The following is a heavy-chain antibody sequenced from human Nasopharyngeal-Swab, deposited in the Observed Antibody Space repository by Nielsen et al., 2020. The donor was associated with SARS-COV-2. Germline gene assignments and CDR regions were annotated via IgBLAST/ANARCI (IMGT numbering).Heavy chain of an antibody. D-gene: IGHD5-24*01. CDR3: AKGGGWLYYLDY. CDR1: GFTFSDYY. Sequence: GESLKISCAASGFTFSDYYMSWIRQAPGKGLEWVSYISSSGSTIYYADSVKGRFTISRDNSKNTLYLQVNSLRDDDTAVYYCAKGGGWLYYLDYWGQGTLVTVSS. J-gene: IGHJ4*02. CDR2: ISSSGSTI. V-gene: IGHV3-11*01.